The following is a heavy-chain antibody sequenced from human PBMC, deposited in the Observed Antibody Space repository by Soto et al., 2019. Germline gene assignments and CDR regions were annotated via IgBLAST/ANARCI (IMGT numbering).Heavy chain of an antibody. J-gene: IGHJ4*02. Sequence: QVQLVQSGAEVKRPGSSVKVSCKASGDTFSFYSINWVRQAPGLGLEWMGRVNPIISMSNYAQRFQGRVTMTADKSTSTAYMELSGLRSEDTAMYYCATSYGSGYLAFDYWGQGALVTVSS. CDR3: ATSYGSGYLAFDY. D-gene: IGHD3-10*01. V-gene: IGHV1-69*04. CDR2: VNPIISMS. CDR1: GDTFSFYS.